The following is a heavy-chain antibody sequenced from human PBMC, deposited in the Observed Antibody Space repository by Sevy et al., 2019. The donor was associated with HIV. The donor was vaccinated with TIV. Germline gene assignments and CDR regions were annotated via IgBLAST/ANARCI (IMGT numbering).Heavy chain of an antibody. J-gene: IGHJ4*02. CDR2: IKQDAGQK. V-gene: IGHV3-7*01. CDR3: GRDDGNYYFHY. Sequence: GGSLRLSCAASGFTFSKYWMGWVRQAPGKGLEWVANIKQDAGQKYYVDSVKGRFTIARDNAKDSLYLQMNSPRAEDMAVYVWGRDDGNYYFHYWGQGTLVTVSS. D-gene: IGHD1-7*01. CDR1: GFTFSKYW.